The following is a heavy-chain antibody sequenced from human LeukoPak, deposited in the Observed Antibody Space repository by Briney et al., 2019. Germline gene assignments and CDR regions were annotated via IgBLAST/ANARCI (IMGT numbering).Heavy chain of an antibody. V-gene: IGHV4-30-4*02. CDR1: GGSISSGDYY. D-gene: IGHD3-16*02. CDR2: IYYSGST. CDR3: ARFVTFGGVIALYYFDY. Sequence: NSSETLSLTCTVSGGSISSGDYYWSWIRQPPGKGLEWIGYIYYSGSTYYNPSLKSRVTISVDTSKNQFSLKLSSVTAADTAVYYCARFVTFGGVIALYYFDYWGQGTLVTVSP. J-gene: IGHJ4*02.